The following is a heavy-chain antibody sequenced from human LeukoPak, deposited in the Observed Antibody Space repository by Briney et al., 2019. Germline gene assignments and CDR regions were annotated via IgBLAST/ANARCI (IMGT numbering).Heavy chain of an antibody. J-gene: IGHJ4*02. CDR3: ARVDIVVVPAAIDY. D-gene: IGHD2-2*03. V-gene: IGHV1-18*01. CDR1: GYTFTSYG. Sequence: ASVKVSCKASGYTFTSYGISWVRQAPGQGLEWMGWISAYNGNTNYAQKLQGRVTMTTDTSTSTAYMELRSLRSDDTAVYYCARVDIVVVPAAIDYWGQGTLFTVSS. CDR2: ISAYNGNT.